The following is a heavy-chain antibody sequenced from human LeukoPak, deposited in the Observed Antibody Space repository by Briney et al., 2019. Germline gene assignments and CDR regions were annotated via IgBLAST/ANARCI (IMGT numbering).Heavy chain of an antibody. CDR1: GYTFTSYG. CDR3: ATFPTTVLFIKSGNWFDP. CDR2: FDPEDGET. D-gene: IGHD4-17*01. Sequence: ASVKVSCKASGYTFTSYGISWVRQAPGKGLEWMGGFDPEDGETIYAQKFQGRVTMTEDTSTDTAYMELSSLRSEDTAVYYCATFPTTVLFIKSGNWFDPWGQGTLVTVSS. V-gene: IGHV1-24*01. J-gene: IGHJ5*02.